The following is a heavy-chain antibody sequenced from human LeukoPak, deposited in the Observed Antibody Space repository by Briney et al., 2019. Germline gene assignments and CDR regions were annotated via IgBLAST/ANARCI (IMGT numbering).Heavy chain of an antibody. Sequence: PAQTLALACAISEDSVASNGGGWNWIRQSPSRSLEWLGRTYYRSKWYYDYAVSVKSRVTVNPDTSKNQFSLHLNSVTPEDTAVYYCARDFTVITLVAAFDIWGQGTMVTVFS. J-gene: IGHJ3*02. D-gene: IGHD3-22*01. CDR3: ARDFTVITLVAAFDI. CDR1: EDSVASNGGG. V-gene: IGHV6-1*01. CDR2: TYYRSKWYY.